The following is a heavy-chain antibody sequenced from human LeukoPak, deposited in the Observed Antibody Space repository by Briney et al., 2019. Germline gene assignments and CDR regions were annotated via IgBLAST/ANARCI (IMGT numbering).Heavy chain of an antibody. CDR1: GDSVSSNSAA. CDR2: TYYRSKWYN. Sequence: SQTLSLTCAISGDSVSSNSAAWNWIRQSPSRGLEWLGRTYYRSKWYNDYAVSVKSRITINPDTSKNQFSLQLNSVTPEDTAVYYRARDITMVRGVNDNYYYYGMDVWGKGTTVTVSS. D-gene: IGHD3-10*01. CDR3: ARDITMVRGVNDNYYYYGMDV. V-gene: IGHV6-1*01. J-gene: IGHJ6*04.